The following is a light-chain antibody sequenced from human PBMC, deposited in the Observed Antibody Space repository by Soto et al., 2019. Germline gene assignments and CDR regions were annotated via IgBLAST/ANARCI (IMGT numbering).Light chain of an antibody. J-gene: IGKJ1*01. V-gene: IGKV3-15*01. Sequence: EIVMTQSPATLSVSPGERVTLSCRASQSVNNKVAWYQQKPGQAPRLLIFGASTRATGIPARFSGSGSVTEFTLTISSLQSEDFAVYYCQQYFRWRTFGQGTKVDIK. CDR1: QSVNNK. CDR3: QQYFRWRT. CDR2: GAS.